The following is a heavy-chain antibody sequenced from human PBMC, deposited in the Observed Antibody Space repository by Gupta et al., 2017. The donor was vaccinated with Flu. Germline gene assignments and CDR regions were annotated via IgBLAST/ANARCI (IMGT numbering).Heavy chain of an antibody. CDR3: AXSRSTIQYNWFDP. D-gene: IGHD3-3*01. V-gene: IGHV2-5*02. Sequence: QITLKESGPTLVQPTQTLTLTCTFSGFSLSTSGVGVGWIRQPPGKALEWLDLIYWDDDTRSSPSLKSRLTIPKDTSKNQLVITMTNMDPVXTXPYDCAXSRSTIQYNWFDPWGQGTLVNVSS. CDR2: IYWDDDT. CDR1: GFSLSTSGVG. J-gene: IGHJ5*02.